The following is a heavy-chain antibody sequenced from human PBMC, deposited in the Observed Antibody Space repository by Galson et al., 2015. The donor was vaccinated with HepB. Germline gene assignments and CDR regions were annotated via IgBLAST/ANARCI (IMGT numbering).Heavy chain of an antibody. Sequence: SLRLSCAASGFTFSSYAMSWVRQAPGKGLEWVSAISGSGGSTYYADSVKGRFTISRDNSKNTLYLQMNSLRAEDTAVYYCAKDLALIQPWDPYFDYWGPGTLVTVSS. V-gene: IGHV3-23*01. CDR3: AKDLALIQPWDPYFDY. CDR1: GFTFSSYA. D-gene: IGHD5-18*01. CDR2: ISGSGGST. J-gene: IGHJ4*02.